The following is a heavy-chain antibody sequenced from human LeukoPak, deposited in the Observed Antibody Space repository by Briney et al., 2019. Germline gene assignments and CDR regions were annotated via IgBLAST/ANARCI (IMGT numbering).Heavy chain of an antibody. CDR3: ARVTGYCSSTSCYLGGMDV. Sequence: ASVKVSCKASGYTFTGYYMHWVRQAPGQGLEWMGWINPNSGGTNYAQKFQGRATMTRDTSISTAYMELSRLRSDDTAVYYCARVTGYCSSTSCYLGGMDVWGQGTTVTVSS. V-gene: IGHV1-2*02. CDR2: INPNSGGT. J-gene: IGHJ6*02. CDR1: GYTFTGYY. D-gene: IGHD2-2*01.